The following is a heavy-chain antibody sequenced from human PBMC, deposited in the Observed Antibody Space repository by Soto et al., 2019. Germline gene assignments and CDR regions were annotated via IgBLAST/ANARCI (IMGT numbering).Heavy chain of an antibody. V-gene: IGHV1-46*01. D-gene: IGHD1-26*01. J-gene: IGHJ3*02. CDR2: TNPSGTIT. CDR1: GYTFTDYY. CDR3: ARGPSSGAFDI. Sequence: ASVKVSCKASGYTFTDYYIHCLRQAPGQGLEWMGLTNPSGTITFYAQNLQGRVAMTTDTATSTVYMELTSLRSEDTAVYYCARGPSSGAFDIWGQGTMVTVSS.